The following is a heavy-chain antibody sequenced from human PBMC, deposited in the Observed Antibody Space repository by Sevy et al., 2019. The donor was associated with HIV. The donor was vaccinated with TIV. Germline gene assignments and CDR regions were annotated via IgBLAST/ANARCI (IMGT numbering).Heavy chain of an antibody. CDR2: ISYDGSNK. J-gene: IGHJ4*02. CDR3: VRDERELLDY. CDR1: GFTFSTYA. V-gene: IGHV3-30*04. Sequence: GGSLRLSCAASGFTFSTYAIHWVRQAPGKGLEWVALISYDGSNKYYTDSVKGRFTISRDNSNNTLFLQMNSLRVEDTAVYYCVRDERELLDYWGQGTLVTVSS. D-gene: IGHD1-7*01.